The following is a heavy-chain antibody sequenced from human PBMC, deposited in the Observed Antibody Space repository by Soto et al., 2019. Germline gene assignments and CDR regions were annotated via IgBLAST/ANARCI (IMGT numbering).Heavy chain of an antibody. CDR2: ISSSSSYT. Sequence: QVQLVESGGGLVKPGGSLRLSCAASGFTFSDYYMSWIRQAPGKGLEWVSYISSSSSYTNYADSVKGRFPISRDNAKNSLYLQRLSLSAEDTAVYYCASIHGDPNVVDWGQGTLVTVSS. V-gene: IGHV3-11*05. J-gene: IGHJ4*02. CDR3: ASIHGDPNVVD. D-gene: IGHD4-17*01. CDR1: GFTFSDYY.